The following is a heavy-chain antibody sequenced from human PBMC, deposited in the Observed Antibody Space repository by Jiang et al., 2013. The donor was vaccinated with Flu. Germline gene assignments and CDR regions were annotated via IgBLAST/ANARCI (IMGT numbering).Heavy chain of an antibody. D-gene: IGHD5-18*01. CDR1: GYTFTDYY. CDR3: ARDVADTSSSVWFDP. CDR2: INPNGGDT. V-gene: IGHV1-2*02. J-gene: IGHJ5*02. Sequence: EVKKPGASVKVSCKASGYTFTDYYMNWVRQAPGQRLEWMGWINPNGGDTNYAQKFKGRVTMTRDTPISTAYMELSRLTSDDTAVYYCARDVADTSSSVWFDPWGQGTLVTVSS.